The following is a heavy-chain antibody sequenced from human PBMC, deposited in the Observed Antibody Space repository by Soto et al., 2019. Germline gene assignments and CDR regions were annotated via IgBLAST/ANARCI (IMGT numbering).Heavy chain of an antibody. CDR1: GGSISSGGYS. CDR3: ARGLDYYGSGSSDPYGMDV. J-gene: IGHJ6*02. V-gene: IGHV4-30-2*01. Sequence: QLQLQESGSGLVKPSQTLSLTCAVSGGSISSGGYSWSWIRQPPGKGLEWIGYIYHSGSTYYNPSLKSRVTISVDRSKNQFSLKLSSVTAADTAVYYCARGLDYYGSGSSDPYGMDVWGQGTTVTVSS. D-gene: IGHD3-10*01. CDR2: IYHSGST.